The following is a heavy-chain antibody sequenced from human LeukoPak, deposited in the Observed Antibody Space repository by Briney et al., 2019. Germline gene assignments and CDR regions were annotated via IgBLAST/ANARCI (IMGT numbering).Heavy chain of an antibody. V-gene: IGHV4-59*11. CDR2: IYYDGST. J-gene: IGHJ5*01. D-gene: IGHD1-26*01. Sequence: SETLSLTCTVSGGSFSRLYWSWIRQPPGKGLEWIGYIYYDGSTRYNPSLKSRITISVDTSKNQFSLKLSSVTAADTAVYDCARGGDWFHSWGQGTLVTVSA. CDR3: ARGGDWFHS. CDR1: GGSFSRLY.